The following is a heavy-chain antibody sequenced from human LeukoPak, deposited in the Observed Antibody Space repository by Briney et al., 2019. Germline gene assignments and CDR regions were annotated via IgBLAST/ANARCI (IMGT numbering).Heavy chain of an antibody. CDR2: ISAYNGNT. D-gene: IGHD3-3*01. CDR3: ARTLQFGVVIIYWFDP. Sequence: GASVKVSCKASGYTFTSYGISWVRQAPGQGLEWMGWISAYNGNTNYAQKLQGRVTMTTDTSTSTAYMELRSLRSDDTAVYYCARTLQFGVVIIYWFDPWGQGTLVTVSS. V-gene: IGHV1-18*01. CDR1: GYTFTSYG. J-gene: IGHJ5*02.